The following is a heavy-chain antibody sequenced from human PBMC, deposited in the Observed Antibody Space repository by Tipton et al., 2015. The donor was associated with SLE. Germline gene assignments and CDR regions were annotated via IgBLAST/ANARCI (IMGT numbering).Heavy chain of an antibody. CDR1: GFTFSRSW. CDR2: ISSSGNFI. CDR3: AREVYNCGNGH. J-gene: IGHJ4*02. V-gene: IGHV3-21*03. D-gene: IGHD1-14*01. Sequence: SLRLSCAASGFTFSRSWMHWVRQAPGKGLEWVSSISSSGNFIYYSDSLEGRFTVSRDNAKKSLYLQMTNLRGEDTGVYYCAREVYNCGNGHWGQGPLVTVAS.